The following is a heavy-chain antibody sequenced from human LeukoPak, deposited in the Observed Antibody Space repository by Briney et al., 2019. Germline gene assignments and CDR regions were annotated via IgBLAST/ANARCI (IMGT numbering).Heavy chain of an antibody. CDR3: ARGGDSSGYYSGDDY. CDR1: GYTFTGYY. CDR2: ISAYNGNT. V-gene: IGHV1-18*04. Sequence: ASVKVSCKASGYTFTGYYMHWVRQAPGQGLEWMGWISAYNGNTNYAQKLQGRVTMTTDTSTSTAYMELRSLRSDDTAVYYCARGGDSSGYYSGDDYWGQGTLVTVSS. D-gene: IGHD3-22*01. J-gene: IGHJ4*02.